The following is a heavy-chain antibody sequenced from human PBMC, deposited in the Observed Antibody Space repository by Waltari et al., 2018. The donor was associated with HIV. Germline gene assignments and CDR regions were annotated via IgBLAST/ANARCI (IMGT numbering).Heavy chain of an antibody. J-gene: IGHJ5*01. CDR2: IYSGGST. D-gene: IGHD6-6*01. V-gene: IGHV3-53*02. CDR3: AREGYTRSSGRGNWFDS. CDR1: GFSASNKF. Sequence: EVQLVETGGGLILPGGSLRLSCAASGFSASNKFISWVRQAPGKGLEWVSVIYSGGSTFYADSVRGRFTMSRDTSKNMVYLQMNSLRVEDTAVYYCAREGYTRSSGRGNWFDSWGQGTLVTVSS.